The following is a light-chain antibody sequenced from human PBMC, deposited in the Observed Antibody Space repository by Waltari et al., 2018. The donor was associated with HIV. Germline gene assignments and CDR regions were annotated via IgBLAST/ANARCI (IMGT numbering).Light chain of an antibody. J-gene: IGKJ4*01. CDR3: QQYNDWPLT. CDR2: GAS. V-gene: IGKV3-15*01. CDR1: QGVSIN. Sequence: EVVMTQSPATLSVSPGERATLSCRASQGVSINLAWHQQKPGQAPSLLIYGASTRATGIPARFSGSGAGTEFTLTISSLQSEDFAVYYCQQYNDWPLTFGGGTKVEIK.